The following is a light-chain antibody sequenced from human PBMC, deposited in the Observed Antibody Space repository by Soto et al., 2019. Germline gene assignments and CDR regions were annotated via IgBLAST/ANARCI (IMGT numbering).Light chain of an antibody. CDR2: DAS. Sequence: EIVLTQSPGTLSLSPGERATLSCRASQKVEKNYLTWNQQKTGQTPRLLIDDASKGAKGIPNKFKDNGAGTDFTLTISRLEPEDFAVYYCQQCSISPLTFGGGTKVDIK. V-gene: IGKV3-20*01. CDR3: QQCSISPLT. CDR1: QKVEKNY. J-gene: IGKJ4*01.